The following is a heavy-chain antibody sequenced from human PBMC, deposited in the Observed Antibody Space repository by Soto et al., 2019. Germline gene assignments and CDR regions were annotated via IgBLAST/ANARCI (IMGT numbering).Heavy chain of an antibody. V-gene: IGHV3-23*01. Sequence: VGSLRLSCAASGFTFSSYAMSWVRQAPGKGLEWVSAISGSGGSTYYADSVKGRFTISRDNSKNTLYLQMNSLRAEDTAVYYCAKDAATILHYYYYGMDVWGQGTTVTVS. CDR3: AKDAATILHYYYYGMDV. CDR1: GFTFSSYA. J-gene: IGHJ6*02. D-gene: IGHD5-12*01. CDR2: ISGSGGST.